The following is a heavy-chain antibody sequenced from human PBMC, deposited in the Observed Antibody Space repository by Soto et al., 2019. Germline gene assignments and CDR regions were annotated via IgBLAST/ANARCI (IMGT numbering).Heavy chain of an antibody. D-gene: IGHD3-10*01. V-gene: IGHV4-31*03. CDR2: IYYSGST. CDR3: AFPFGVLSRGVYAFDI. J-gene: IGHJ3*02. Sequence: PSXTLSLTCTVSGGSISSGGYYWSWIRQHPGKGLEWIGYIYYSGSTYYNPSLKSRVTISVDTSKNQFSLKLSSVTAADTAVYYCAFPFGVLSRGVYAFDIWGQGTMVTVSS. CDR1: GGSISSGGYY.